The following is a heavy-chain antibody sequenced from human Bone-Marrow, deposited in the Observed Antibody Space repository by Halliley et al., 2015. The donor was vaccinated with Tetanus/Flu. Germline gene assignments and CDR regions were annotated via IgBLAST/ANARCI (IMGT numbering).Heavy chain of an antibody. V-gene: IGHV1-69*01. CDR2: LIPIFGIL. J-gene: IGHJ6*02. CDR1: GGSFSHDA. D-gene: IGHD2-2*01. CDR3: ARGLGYCRGTDCTYYGLDV. Sequence: QVQLVQSGAEVKKPGSSVKVSCKASGGSFSHDAINWVRQAPGQGLEWMGGLIPIFGILNYAQKFQGRVTISVDESTSTTYMELSSLRSDDTAVYFCARGLGYCRGTDCTYYGLDVWGQGTTVIVSS.